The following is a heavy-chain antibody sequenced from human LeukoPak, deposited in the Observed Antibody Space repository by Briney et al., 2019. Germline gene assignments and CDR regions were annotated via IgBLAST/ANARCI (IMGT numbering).Heavy chain of an antibody. J-gene: IGHJ4*02. CDR2: IYHSGST. CDR3: ARGHGDYPFDY. D-gene: IGHD4-17*01. CDR1: GGSISSGGYC. Sequence: PSETLSLTCAVSGGSISSGGYCWSWIRQPPGKGLEWIGYIYHSGSTYYNPSLKSRVTISVDRSKNQFSLKLSSVTAADTAVYYCARGHGDYPFDYWGQGTLVTVSS. V-gene: IGHV4-30-2*01.